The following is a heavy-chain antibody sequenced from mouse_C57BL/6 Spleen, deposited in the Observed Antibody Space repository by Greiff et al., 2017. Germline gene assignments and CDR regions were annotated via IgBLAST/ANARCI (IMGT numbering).Heavy chain of an antibody. D-gene: IGHD2-3*01. CDR1: GFTFTDYY. J-gene: IGHJ4*01. Sequence: EVQLVESGGGLVQPGGSLSLSCAASGFTFTDYYMSWVRQPPGKALEWLGFIRNKANGYTTEYSASVKGRFTISRDNSQSILYRQMNALRAEDSATYFCERFDDGYFREYAMDYWGQGTSVTVSS. CDR2: IRNKANGYTT. CDR3: ERFDDGYFREYAMDY. V-gene: IGHV7-3*01.